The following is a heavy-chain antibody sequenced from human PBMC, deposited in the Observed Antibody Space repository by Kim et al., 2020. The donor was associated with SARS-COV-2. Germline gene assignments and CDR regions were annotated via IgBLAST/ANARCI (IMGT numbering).Heavy chain of an antibody. Sequence: SETLSLTCTVSGDSSSTSDYFWNWIRQPAGKGLEWLGHISPTGSAHYNPSLRSRLTISLDTLKKQVSLRLDSVTAADTARYYCSTEGDGGPDYWGRGTQVIVSS. J-gene: IGHJ4*02. D-gene: IGHD3-16*01. CDR3: STEGDGGPDY. CDR2: ISPTGSA. V-gene: IGHV4-61*09. CDR1: GDSSSTSDYF.